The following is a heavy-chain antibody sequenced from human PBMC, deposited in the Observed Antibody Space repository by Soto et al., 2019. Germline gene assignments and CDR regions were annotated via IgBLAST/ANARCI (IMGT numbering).Heavy chain of an antibody. J-gene: IGHJ6*02. CDR1: GGTFSSYA. V-gene: IGHV1-69*13. CDR2: IIPIFGTA. D-gene: IGHD2-21*02. CDR3: ARDHCGGDCPTYGMDV. Sequence: ASVKVSCKASGGTFSSYAISWVRQAPGQGLEWMGGIIPIFGTANYAQKFQGRVTITADESTSTAYMELSSLRSEDTAVYYCARDHCGGDCPTYGMDVWGQGTTVTVSS.